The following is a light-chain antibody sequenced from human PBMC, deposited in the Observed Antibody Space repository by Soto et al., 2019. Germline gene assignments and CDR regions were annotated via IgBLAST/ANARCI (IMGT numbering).Light chain of an antibody. CDR1: QSISSY. J-gene: IGKJ4*01. Sequence: EIQIKQSRSSLCSSVGDRVTITCVSSQSISSYLNWYQQKPGKAPKLMIYAAYSLQSGVPSMFSGTGSGKDLPPTISIMPPADSEPYYCKTSHSTTLNFGGRKKVDIK. V-gene: IGKV1-39*01. CDR2: AAY. CDR3: KTSHSTTLN.